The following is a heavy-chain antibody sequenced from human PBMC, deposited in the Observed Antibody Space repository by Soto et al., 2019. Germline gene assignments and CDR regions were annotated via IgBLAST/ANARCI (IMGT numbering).Heavy chain of an antibody. Sequence: PGGSLRLSCVASGFTFTTYWMSWVRQAPGKGLEWVANIRQDGGAQYYVHSVKGRFTISRDNAKNSVYLQMDSLRVEDTAVYYCVRGGHGSGSYLGSSWGQGILVTVPS. CDR2: IRQDGGAQ. CDR1: GFTFTTYW. J-gene: IGHJ5*02. D-gene: IGHD3-10*01. CDR3: VRGGHGSGSYLGSS. V-gene: IGHV3-7*03.